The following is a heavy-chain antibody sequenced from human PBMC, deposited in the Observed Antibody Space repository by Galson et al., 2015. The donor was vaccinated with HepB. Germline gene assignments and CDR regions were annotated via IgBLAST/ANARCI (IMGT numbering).Heavy chain of an antibody. CDR3: AEGAPIFPSAFDI. CDR2: ISGSGGST. J-gene: IGHJ3*02. CDR1: GFTCRNHS. V-gene: IGHV3-23*01. Sequence: SLKLACAASGFTCRNHSMSWVRQAPGKGLEWVSAISGSGGSTYYEDSVKGRFIICRDNSENTLYLQMNSLRVEDTDVYYCAEGAPIFPSAFDIWGQGTMVTVSS. D-gene: IGHD3-3*02.